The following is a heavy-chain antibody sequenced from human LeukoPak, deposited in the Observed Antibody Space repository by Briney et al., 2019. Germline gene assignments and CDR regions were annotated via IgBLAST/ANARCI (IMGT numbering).Heavy chain of an antibody. Sequence: SETLSLTCTVSGGSISSYYWSWIRQPPGKGLEWIGYIYYSGNPNHNPSLKSRVTISVDTSKNQFSLKLSSVTAADTAVYYCARGLLRGHYFDYWGQGTLVTVSS. V-gene: IGHV4-59*01. CDR1: GGSISSYY. CDR2: IYYSGNP. CDR3: ARGLLRGHYFDY. J-gene: IGHJ4*02. D-gene: IGHD3-22*01.